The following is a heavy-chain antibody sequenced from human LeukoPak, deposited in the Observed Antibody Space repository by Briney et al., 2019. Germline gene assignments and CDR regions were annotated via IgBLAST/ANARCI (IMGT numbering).Heavy chain of an antibody. Sequence: GGSLRLSCAASGFTVSSNYMSWVRQAPGKGLEWVSIIYSGGSTYYVDSVKGRFTISRDDSKNTLYLQMNSLRAEDTAVYYCARVPIASSSGDYRYGMDVWGQGTTVTVSS. CDR1: GFTVSSNY. CDR2: IYSGGST. CDR3: ARVPIASSSGDYRYGMDV. V-gene: IGHV3-53*01. J-gene: IGHJ6*02. D-gene: IGHD6-6*01.